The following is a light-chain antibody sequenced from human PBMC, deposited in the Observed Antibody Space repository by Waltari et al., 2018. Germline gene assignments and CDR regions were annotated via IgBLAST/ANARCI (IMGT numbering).Light chain of an antibody. J-gene: IGLJ3*02. CDR1: SLRTSY. Sequence: SSELTQGPDVSVALGQTVKITCQGDSLRTSYASWYQVNPGQAPVLVLFGKEKRTSGIPDRISGYRLGTKASLTITGAQAEDEADYYCYSRKGRDNQLVFGGGTKLTVL. V-gene: IGLV3-19*01. CDR3: YSRKGRDNQLV. CDR2: GKE.